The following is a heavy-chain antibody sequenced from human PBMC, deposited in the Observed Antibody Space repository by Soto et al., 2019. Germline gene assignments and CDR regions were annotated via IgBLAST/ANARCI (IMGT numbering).Heavy chain of an antibody. D-gene: IGHD3-10*01. CDR1: GYTFTSYG. J-gene: IGHJ6*03. Sequence: GASVKVSCKASGYTFTSYGISWVRQAPGRGLEWMGWISAYNGNTNYAQKLQGRVTMTTDTSTSTAYMELRSLRSDDTAVYYCARSAAYGSGMGNYYYYMDVWGKGTTVTVSS. V-gene: IGHV1-18*01. CDR3: ARSAAYGSGMGNYYYYMDV. CDR2: ISAYNGNT.